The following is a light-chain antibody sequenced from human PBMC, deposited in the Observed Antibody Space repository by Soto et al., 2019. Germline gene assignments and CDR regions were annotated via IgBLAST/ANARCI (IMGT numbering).Light chain of an antibody. CDR3: SSYTTLSTYV. CDR1: SRVVGGYNY. Sequence: QSALTPPASVSGSPGQLITISCTGTSRVVGGYNYVSWYQQHPGKAPKHMIYDVRNRPSGVSNRFSGSKSVNTASLTIFGLQAEDEADYYCSSYTTLSTYVFGTGTKVTVL. J-gene: IGLJ1*01. V-gene: IGLV2-14*01. CDR2: DVR.